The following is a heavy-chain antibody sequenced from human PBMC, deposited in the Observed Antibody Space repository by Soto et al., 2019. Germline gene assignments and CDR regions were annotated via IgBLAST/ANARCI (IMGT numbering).Heavy chain of an antibody. J-gene: IGHJ5*02. D-gene: IGHD5-18*01. V-gene: IGHV4-34*01. CDR3: ARKERSRGRYSYGYTNWFDP. CDR2: INHSGST. CDR1: GGSFSGYY. Sequence: PSETLSLTCAVYGGSFSGYYWSWIRQPPGKGLEWIGEINHSGSTNYNPSLKSRVTISVDTSKNQFSLKLSSVTAADTAVYYCARKERSRGRYSYGYTNWFDPWGQGTLVTVSS.